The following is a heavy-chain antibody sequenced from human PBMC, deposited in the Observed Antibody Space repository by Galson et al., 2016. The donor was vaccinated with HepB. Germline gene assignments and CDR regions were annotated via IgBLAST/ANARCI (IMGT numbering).Heavy chain of an antibody. Sequence: SVKVSCKASGYTFTGNYIHWVRQVPGQGLKWMGWINPKSGTTNYAERFQGRITMTSDASIETVYMELTRLRSDDTATFYCARDYYNSTGYSYLDYWGQGTLVTVSS. CDR3: ARDYYNSTGYSYLDY. J-gene: IGHJ4*02. V-gene: IGHV1-2*02. CDR2: INPKSGTT. CDR1: GYTFTGNY. D-gene: IGHD3-9*01.